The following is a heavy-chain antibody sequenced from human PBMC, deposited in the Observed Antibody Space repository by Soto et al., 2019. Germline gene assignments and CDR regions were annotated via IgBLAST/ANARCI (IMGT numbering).Heavy chain of an antibody. CDR2: RNPTRGNT. CDR3: ARGINYYDSGDDAFDI. J-gene: IGHJ3*02. Sequence: QVQLVQSGAEVKKPGASVKVSCKASVYTFTSYDIHWVRKATGQGLERMGWRNPTRGNTGYAQKFQGRVTMTRNTSISTAYMDLSSLRSEDTAVYYCARGINYYDSGDDAFDIWGQGTMVTVSS. D-gene: IGHD3-10*01. V-gene: IGHV1-8*01. CDR1: VYTFTSYD.